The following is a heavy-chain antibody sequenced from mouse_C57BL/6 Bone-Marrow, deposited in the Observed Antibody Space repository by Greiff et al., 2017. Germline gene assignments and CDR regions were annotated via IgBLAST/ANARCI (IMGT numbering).Heavy chain of an antibody. CDR3: TPIYYDYEGDTY. Sequence: VQVVESGAELVRPGASVTLSCKASGYTFTDYEMHWVKQTPVHGLEWIGAIDPETGGTAYNQKFKGKAILTADKSSSTAYMELRSLTSEDSAVYYCTPIYYDYEGDTYWGQGTLVTVSA. D-gene: IGHD2-4*01. CDR1: GYTFTDYE. V-gene: IGHV1-15*01. CDR2: IDPETGGT. J-gene: IGHJ3*01.